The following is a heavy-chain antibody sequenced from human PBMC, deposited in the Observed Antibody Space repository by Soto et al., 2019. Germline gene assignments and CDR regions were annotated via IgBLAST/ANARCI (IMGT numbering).Heavy chain of an antibody. V-gene: IGHV3-15*01. CDR3: TTQGYNWNYKLYYYMDV. J-gene: IGHJ6*03. D-gene: IGHD1-7*01. CDR2: ISYDGGTT. Sequence: GGSLRLSCAASGFTFSSYGMHWVRQAPGKGLEWVAVISYDGGTTDYAAPVKGRFTISRDDSKNTLYLQMNSLKTEDTAVYYCTTQGYNWNYKLYYYMDVWGKGTTVTVSS. CDR1: GFTFSSYG.